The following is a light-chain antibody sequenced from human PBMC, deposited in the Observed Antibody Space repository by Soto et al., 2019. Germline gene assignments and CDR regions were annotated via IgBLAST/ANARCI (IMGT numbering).Light chain of an antibody. J-gene: IGLJ3*02. CDR2: DVS. CDR1: SSDVGGYNY. CDR3: CSYAGSWNWV. Sequence: QSVLTQPRSVSGSPGQSVTISCTGTSSDVGGYNYVSWYQQHPGKAPKLMIYDVSKRPSGVPDRFSGSKSGNTASLTISGLQAEDEADYYCCSYAGSWNWVFGGGTQLTVL. V-gene: IGLV2-11*01.